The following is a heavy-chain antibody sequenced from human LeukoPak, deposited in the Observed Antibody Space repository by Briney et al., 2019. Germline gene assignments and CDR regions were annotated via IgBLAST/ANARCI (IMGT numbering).Heavy chain of an antibody. CDR1: GGSFSGYY. V-gene: IGHV4-34*01. CDR3: ARGAGGHEIVVVMAIDY. D-gene: IGHD3-22*01. Sequence: SETLSLTCAVSGGSFSGYYWTWIRQPPGKGLEWIGEINHSGRTNYNPSLKSRVIISVDTSKNQFSLRLNSVTAADTAVYYCARGAGGHEIVVVMAIDYWGQGTLVTVSS. CDR2: INHSGRT. J-gene: IGHJ4*02.